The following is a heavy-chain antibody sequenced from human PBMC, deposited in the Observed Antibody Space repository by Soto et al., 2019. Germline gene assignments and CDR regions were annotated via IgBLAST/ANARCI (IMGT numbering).Heavy chain of an antibody. CDR1: GFTFSSYG. CDR3: AREEGTYDSSGLNY. J-gene: IGHJ4*02. V-gene: IGHV3-33*01. CDR2: IWYDGSNK. D-gene: IGHD3-22*01. Sequence: PGGSLRLSCAASGFTFSSYGMHWVRQAPGKGLEWVAVIWYDGSNKYYADSVKGRFTISRDNSKNTLYLQMNSLRAEDTAVYYCAREEGTYDSSGLNYWGQGTLVTVSS.